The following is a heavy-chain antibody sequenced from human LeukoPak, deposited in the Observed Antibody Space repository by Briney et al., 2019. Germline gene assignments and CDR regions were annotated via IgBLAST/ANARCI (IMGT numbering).Heavy chain of an antibody. CDR2: INPSGGST. Sequence: ASVKVSCKASGYTFTSYYMHWVRQAPGQGLEWMGIINPSGGSTSYAQKFQGRVTMTRDTSTSTVYMELSSLRSEDTAVYYCARETRASIVVVPAARVRWFDPWGQGTLVTVSS. D-gene: IGHD2-2*01. J-gene: IGHJ5*02. CDR3: ARETRASIVVVPAARVRWFDP. V-gene: IGHV1-46*01. CDR1: GYTFTSYY.